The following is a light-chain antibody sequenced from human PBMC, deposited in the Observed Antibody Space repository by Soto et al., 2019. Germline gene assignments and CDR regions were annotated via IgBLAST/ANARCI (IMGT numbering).Light chain of an antibody. CDR3: KQSYSTLFT. J-gene: IGKJ3*01. CDR2: AVS. V-gene: IGKV1-39*01. CDR1: QTVIRY. Sequence: IQMTQFPSSLSASVGDRVTITCRAGQTVIRYLNWYQQKPGRAPNLLIYAVSNLQSGVPSRFSGSGSGTEFTLTISDLQPEDFATYYCKQSYSTLFTFGHGTKVEIK.